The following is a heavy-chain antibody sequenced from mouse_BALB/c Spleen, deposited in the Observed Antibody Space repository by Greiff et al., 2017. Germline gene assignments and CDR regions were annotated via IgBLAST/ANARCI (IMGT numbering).Heavy chain of an antibody. Sequence: QVHVKQSGAELVKPGASVKLSCKTSGYTFTSYWIQWVKQRPGQGLGWIGEIFPGTGTTYYNEKFKGKATLTIDTSSSTAYMQLSSLTSEDSAVYFCARGDTPYYFDYWGQGTTLTVSS. CDR2: IFPGTGTT. CDR3: ARGDTPYYFDY. J-gene: IGHJ2*01. CDR1: GYTFTSYW. V-gene: IGHV1S132*01.